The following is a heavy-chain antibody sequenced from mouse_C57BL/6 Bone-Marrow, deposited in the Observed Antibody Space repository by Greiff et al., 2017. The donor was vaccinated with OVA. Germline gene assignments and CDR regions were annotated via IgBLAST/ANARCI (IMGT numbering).Heavy chain of an antibody. CDR3: ARHYCGSSPFAY. Sequence: EVKLMESGGGLVQPGGSLKLSCAASGFTFSDYYMYWVRQTPEKRLEWVAYISNGGGSTYYPDTVKGRFTISRDNAKNTLYLQMSRLKSEDTAMYYCARHYCGSSPFAYWGQGTLVTVSA. CDR2: ISNGGGST. D-gene: IGHD1-1*01. CDR1: GFTFSDYY. J-gene: IGHJ3*01. V-gene: IGHV5-12*01.